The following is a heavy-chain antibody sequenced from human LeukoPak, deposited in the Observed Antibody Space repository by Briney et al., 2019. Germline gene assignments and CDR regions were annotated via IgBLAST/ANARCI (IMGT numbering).Heavy chain of an antibody. CDR3: ARDLSGIAVARRFDP. Sequence: PSETLSLTCAVYGGSFSGYYWSWIRQPPGKGLEWIGEINHSGSTNYNPSLKSRVTISVDTSKNQFSLKLSSVTAADTAVYYCARDLSGIAVARRFDPWGQGTLVTVSS. V-gene: IGHV4-34*01. CDR2: INHSGST. D-gene: IGHD6-19*01. J-gene: IGHJ5*02. CDR1: GGSFSGYY.